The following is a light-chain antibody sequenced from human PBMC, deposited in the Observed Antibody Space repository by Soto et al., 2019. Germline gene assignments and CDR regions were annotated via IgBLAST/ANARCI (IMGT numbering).Light chain of an antibody. V-gene: IGLV2-23*02. CDR2: EAS. Sequence: QSLLTQPASVSGSPGQSITISCTGTSSDVGSYNLVSWYQQHPGKAPKLMIYEASKRPSGVSNRFSGSKSGNTASLTISGLQAEDEADSFCSSYAGVSTFVLFGGGTKVTVL. J-gene: IGLJ2*01. CDR3: SSYAGVSTFVL. CDR1: SSDVGSYNL.